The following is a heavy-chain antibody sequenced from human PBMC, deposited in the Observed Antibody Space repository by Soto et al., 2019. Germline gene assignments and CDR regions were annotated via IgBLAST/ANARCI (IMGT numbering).Heavy chain of an antibody. CDR3: ARPRSSSRNYYGMDV. Sequence: LGESLKISCKGSGYSFTSYWIGWVRQMPGKGLEWMGIIYPGDSDTRYSPSFQGQVTISADKSISTAYLQWSSLKASDTAMYYCARPRSSSRNYYGMDVWGQGTTVTGSS. J-gene: IGHJ6*02. V-gene: IGHV5-51*01. CDR1: GYSFTSYW. CDR2: IYPGDSDT. D-gene: IGHD6-13*01.